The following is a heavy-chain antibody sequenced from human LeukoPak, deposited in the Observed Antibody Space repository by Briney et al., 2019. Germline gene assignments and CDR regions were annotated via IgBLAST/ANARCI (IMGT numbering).Heavy chain of an antibody. Sequence: GGSLRLSCAASGFTVSNTYMSWVRPAPGKGLEWVSLIYSGGGTYYADSVKGRFTISRDNSKNTVYLEMSSLRVEDTAMYYCVKDMEAYYYGLEHWGQGTLVTVSS. D-gene: IGHD3-10*01. CDR1: GFTVSNTY. CDR3: VKDMEAYYYGLEH. V-gene: IGHV3-53*05. J-gene: IGHJ4*02. CDR2: IYSGGGT.